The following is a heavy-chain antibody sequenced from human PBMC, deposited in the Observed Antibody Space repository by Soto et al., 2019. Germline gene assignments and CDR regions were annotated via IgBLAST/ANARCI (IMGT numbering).Heavy chain of an antibody. CDR3: TTKYY. V-gene: IGHV3-73*02. CDR1: CYTCSGTS. J-gene: IGHJ4*02. CDR2: IRAKTNSYAT. Sequence: EVQRVASCGGFVQPGGSLKLSYVASCYTCSGTSVHWVRQASGNGLEWVGRIRAKTNSYATSYASSVQGRFTISRDDAKNTDHLQMNSLKTVETDVYYWTTKYYWGLGTPVTVSS.